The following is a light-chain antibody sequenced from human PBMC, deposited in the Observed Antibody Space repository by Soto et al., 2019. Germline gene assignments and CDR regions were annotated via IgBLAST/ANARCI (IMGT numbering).Light chain of an antibody. CDR2: GAS. Sequence: EIVLTQSPGTQSLSPGERAALSCSASQSVSSSYLAWYQQKPGQAPRLLIYGASSRATGIPDRFSGSGSGTDFTLTISRLEPEDFAVYYCQQYGSSPWTFGQGTKVDIK. V-gene: IGKV3-20*01. J-gene: IGKJ1*01. CDR3: QQYGSSPWT. CDR1: QSVSSSY.